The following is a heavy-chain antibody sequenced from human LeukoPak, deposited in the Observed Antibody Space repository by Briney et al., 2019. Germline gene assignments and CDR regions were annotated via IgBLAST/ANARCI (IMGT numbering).Heavy chain of an antibody. Sequence: TSETLSLTCAVYGGSFSGYYWRWLRPPPGKGREWIGEINHSGSTNYNPSLKSRVTISVDTSKNQFSLKLSSVTAADTAVYYCARYCSSTSCYVSNYYYYGMDVWGQGTTVTVSS. CDR1: GGSFSGYY. CDR2: INHSGST. V-gene: IGHV4-34*01. D-gene: IGHD2-2*01. CDR3: ARYCSSTSCYVSNYYYYGMDV. J-gene: IGHJ6*02.